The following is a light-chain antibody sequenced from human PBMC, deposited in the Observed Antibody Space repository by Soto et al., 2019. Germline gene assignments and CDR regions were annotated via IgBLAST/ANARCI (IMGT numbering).Light chain of an antibody. CDR3: QQYNNWPPYT. CDR1: QSVSSN. Sequence: EIVMTQSPATLSVSPGERATLSCRASQSVSSNLAWYQQKPGQAPMLLIYGASTRATGIPARFSGSGSGTEFTLTISSLLSEYFAVYYCQQYNNWPPYTFGQGTKLEIK. J-gene: IGKJ2*01. V-gene: IGKV3-15*01. CDR2: GAS.